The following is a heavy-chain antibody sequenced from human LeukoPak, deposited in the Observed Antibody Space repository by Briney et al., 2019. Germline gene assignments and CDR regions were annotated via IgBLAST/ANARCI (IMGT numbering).Heavy chain of an antibody. V-gene: IGHV4-30-4*01. CDR3: ARAGYDSSGYSTYYFDY. D-gene: IGHD3-22*01. CDR1: GGSISSGDYY. Sequence: SQTLSLTCTVSGGSISSGDYYWSWIRQPPGKGLERIGYIYYSGSTYYNPSLKSRVTISIDTSKNQFSLKLSSVTAADTAVYYCARAGYDSSGYSTYYFDYWGQGTLVTVSS. CDR2: IYYSGST. J-gene: IGHJ4*02.